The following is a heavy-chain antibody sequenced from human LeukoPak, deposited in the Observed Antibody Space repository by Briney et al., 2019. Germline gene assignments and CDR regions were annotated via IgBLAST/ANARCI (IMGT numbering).Heavy chain of an antibody. CDR2: IRYDGNNE. D-gene: IGHD1-1*01. CDR1: GFTFSSYG. Sequence: PGGSLRLSCAASGFTFSSYGMYWVRQAPGKGLEWVAFIRYDGNNEYYGDSVKGRFTISRDNSKNTLYLEMKSLRAEDTAVYHCAKVSVENAFDIWGQGTMVTVSS. CDR3: AKVSVENAFDI. J-gene: IGHJ3*02. V-gene: IGHV3-30*02.